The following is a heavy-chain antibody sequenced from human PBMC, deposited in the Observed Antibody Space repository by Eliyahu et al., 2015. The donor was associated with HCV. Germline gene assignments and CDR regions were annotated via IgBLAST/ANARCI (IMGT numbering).Heavy chain of an antibody. J-gene: IGHJ6*02. Sequence: QVQLVESGGGVVQPGRSLRLSCAASGFTFRSSAXHWVRQAPGKGLEWVAVISYDGSNKYYADSVKGRFTISRDNSKNTLYLQMNSLRAEDTAVYYCARDEHGSGSSGYYYYGMDVWGQGTTVTVSS. D-gene: IGHD3-10*01. CDR2: ISYDGSNK. CDR3: ARDEHGSGSSGYYYYGMDV. V-gene: IGHV3-30-3*01. CDR1: GFTFRSSA.